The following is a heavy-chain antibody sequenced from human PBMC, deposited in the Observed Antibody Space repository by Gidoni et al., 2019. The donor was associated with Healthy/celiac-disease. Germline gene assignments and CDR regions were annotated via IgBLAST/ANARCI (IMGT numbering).Heavy chain of an antibody. D-gene: IGHD2-15*01. CDR1: GGSISSSSYY. CDR2: IYYSGST. V-gene: IGHV4-39*01. CDR3: ARRDGSSSSFDY. J-gene: IGHJ4*02. Sequence: QLQLQESGPGLVKPSETLSLTCTVSGGSISSSSYYWGWIRQPPGKGLEWIGSIYYSGSTYYNPSLKSRVTISVDTSKNQFSLKLSSVTAADTAVYYCARRDGSSSSFDYWGQGTLVTVSS.